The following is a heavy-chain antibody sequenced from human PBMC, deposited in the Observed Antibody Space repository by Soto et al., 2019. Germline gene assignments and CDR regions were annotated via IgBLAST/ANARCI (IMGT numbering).Heavy chain of an antibody. CDR1: GGAISSGGYS. Sequence: QLQLPASGSGLVKPSQTLSLTCAGSGGAISSGGYSWSWIRQPPGTGLEWIGYIYHSGSTHYNPSLKSRVTISVDRSKNQFSLKLSSVTAADTAVYYCARVPSPWGQGTLFSFSS. J-gene: IGHJ5*02. V-gene: IGHV4-30-2*01. CDR2: IYHSGST. CDR3: ARVPSP.